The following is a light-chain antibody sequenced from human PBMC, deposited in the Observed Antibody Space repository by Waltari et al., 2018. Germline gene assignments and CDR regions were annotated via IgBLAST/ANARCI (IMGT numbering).Light chain of an antibody. V-gene: IGKV3-20*01. CDR2: EAS. CDR1: QSVSRY. CDR3: QKYGTLPAT. J-gene: IGKJ1*01. Sequence: EIVLTQSPGTLSLSPGERANLSCRASQSVSRYLAWYQQKPGQAPRLLIYEASRRATGIPDRFSGSGSGTDFTLTISRLEPEDFAVYYCQKYGTLPATFGQGTKVEIK.